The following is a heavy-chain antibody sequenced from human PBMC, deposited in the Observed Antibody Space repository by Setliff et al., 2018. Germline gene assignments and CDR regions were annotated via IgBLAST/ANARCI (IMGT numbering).Heavy chain of an antibody. Sequence: GGSLRLSCAVSGFTFNKYAMTWVRQAPGKGLEWVSSITVSGVTTLYADPVKGRFTISRDNSKNTLYLQMNSLRAEDTAMYYCAKDPNGDYVGAFDSWSQGALVTV. V-gene: IGHV3-23*01. CDR1: GFTFNKYA. D-gene: IGHD4-17*01. J-gene: IGHJ5*01. CDR3: AKDPNGDYVGAFDS. CDR2: ITVSGVTT.